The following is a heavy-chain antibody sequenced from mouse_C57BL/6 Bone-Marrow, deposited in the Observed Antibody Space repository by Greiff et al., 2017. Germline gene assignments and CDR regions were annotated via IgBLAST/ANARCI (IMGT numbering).Heavy chain of an antibody. D-gene: IGHD2-1*01. Sequence: VQLQQSGAELVQPGASATMSCKASGYTFTTYPIEWMKQNHGKSLEWIGNFHPYHDDTKYNEKFKGKATLTVEKSSSTVYLELSRLTSDDSAVYYCARGGNYGGYDFDYWGQGTTLTVSA. CDR3: ARGGNYGGYDFDY. V-gene: IGHV1-47*01. J-gene: IGHJ2*01. CDR1: GYTFTTYP. CDR2: FHPYHDDT.